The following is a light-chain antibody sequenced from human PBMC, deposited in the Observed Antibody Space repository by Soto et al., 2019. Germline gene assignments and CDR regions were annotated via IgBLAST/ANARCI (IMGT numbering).Light chain of an antibody. J-gene: IGLJ2*01. Sequence: QSALTQPASVSGSPGQSITISCTGTSSDVGSYNLVSWYQQHPGKAPKLMIYEGSKRPSGVSNRFSGSKSGNTASLTISGLQAEDEADYYCCSFAGLNTLLFGVGTKVTVL. CDR2: EGS. CDR3: CSFAGLNTLL. CDR1: SSDVGSYNL. V-gene: IGLV2-23*01.